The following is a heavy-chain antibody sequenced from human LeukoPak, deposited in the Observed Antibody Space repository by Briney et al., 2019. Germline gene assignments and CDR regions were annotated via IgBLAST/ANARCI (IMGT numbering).Heavy chain of an antibody. CDR1: GYSISSGYY. J-gene: IGHJ4*02. D-gene: IGHD1-1*01. Sequence: PSETLSLTCTVSGYSISSGYYWAWIRQPPGRQLEWIGSVYSSGSLYYNPSLKSRVTISVDTSNNHFSLRLNSVTAADTAVYYCARDRRQRDYFDFWGQGARVTVSS. V-gene: IGHV4-38-2*02. CDR3: ARDRRQRDYFDF. CDR2: VYSSGSL.